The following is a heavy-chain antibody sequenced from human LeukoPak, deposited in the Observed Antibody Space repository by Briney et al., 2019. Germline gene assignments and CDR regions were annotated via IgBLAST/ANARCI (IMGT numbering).Heavy chain of an antibody. V-gene: IGHV1-18*04. J-gene: IGHJ4*02. D-gene: IGHD2-2*01. CDR3: ASGQLPNALGDD. Sequence: ASVKLSCKASDYTFTSYGISWVRQAPGQGLEWMGWISAYNGNTNYAQTLQGRVTMTTDTSTSTAYMELRSLRSDDTAVYYCASGQLPNALGDDGGQGTLVTVSS. CDR2: ISAYNGNT. CDR1: DYTFTSYG.